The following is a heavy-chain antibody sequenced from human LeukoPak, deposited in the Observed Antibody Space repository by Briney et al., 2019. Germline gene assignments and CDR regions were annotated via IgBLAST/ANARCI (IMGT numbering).Heavy chain of an antibody. V-gene: IGHV1-69*04. CDR1: GGTFSRYA. Sequence: GSSVKVSCKASGGTFSRYAISWVRQAPGQGLEWMGRIIPILGIANYAQKFQGRVTITADKSTSTAYMELSSLRSEDTAVYYCARDRDYSDFHLDYWGQGTLVTVSS. J-gene: IGHJ4*02. CDR2: IIPILGIA. CDR3: ARDRDYSDFHLDY. D-gene: IGHD4-11*01.